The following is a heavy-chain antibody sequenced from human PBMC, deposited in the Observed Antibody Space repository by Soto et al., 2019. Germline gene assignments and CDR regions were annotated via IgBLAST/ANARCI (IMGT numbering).Heavy chain of an antibody. D-gene: IGHD2-2*01. V-gene: IGHV3-15*07. CDR2: IKSKTDGGTT. J-gene: IGHJ4*01. CDR3: TTDSYITSVKVRFDV. Sequence: PGGSLRLSCAASGFTFSNAWINWVRQAPGKGLEWVGRIKSKTDGGTTDFAATVKGRFAISRDDSKNMVYLQMNSLKTEDTAVYYCTTDSYITSVKVRFDVWGPGTLVTVSS. CDR1: GFTFSNAW.